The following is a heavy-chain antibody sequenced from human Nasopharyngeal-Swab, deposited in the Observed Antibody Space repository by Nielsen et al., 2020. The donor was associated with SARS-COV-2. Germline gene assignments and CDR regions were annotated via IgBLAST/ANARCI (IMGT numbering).Heavy chain of an antibody. V-gene: IGHV3-66*01. CDR3: ARDGGSYHLGAFDY. CDR2: IYSDDST. Sequence: VRQAPGKGLEWVSVIYSDDSTYYADSVKGRFTISRDNSKNTLYLQMNSLRAEDMAVYYCARDGGSYHLGAFDYWGQGTLVTVSS. J-gene: IGHJ4*02. D-gene: IGHD2-2*01.